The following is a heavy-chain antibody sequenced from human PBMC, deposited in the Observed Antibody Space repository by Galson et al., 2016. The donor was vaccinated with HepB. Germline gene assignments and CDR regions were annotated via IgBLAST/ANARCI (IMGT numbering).Heavy chain of an antibody. J-gene: IGHJ6*04. V-gene: IGHV3-23*01. CDR1: VFTFSNYG. CDR2: ISRSGDST. CDR3: VRGSTAPAV. D-gene: IGHD3-16*01. Sequence: SLRLSCAASVFTFSNYGMTWVRQAPGKGLEVVSSISRSGDSTDYADSVKGRFTISRDNSKNTLSLQMNSLTADDTGVYYCVRGSTAPAVWGKGTTVTVSS.